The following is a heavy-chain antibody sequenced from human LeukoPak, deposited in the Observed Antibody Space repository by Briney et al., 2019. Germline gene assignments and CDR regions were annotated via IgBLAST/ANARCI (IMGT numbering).Heavy chain of an antibody. V-gene: IGHV4-61*02. CDR3: AKERSSWAFDI. J-gene: IGHJ3*02. CDR2: IYTSGIT. Sequence: NPSETLSLTCTVSGGSISSGSYYWSWIRQPAGKGLEWIGRIYTSGITNYNPSLKSRVTISVDTSKNQFSLKLSSVTAADTAVYYCAKERSSWAFDIWGQGTMVTVSS. CDR1: GGSISSGSYY. D-gene: IGHD3-10*01.